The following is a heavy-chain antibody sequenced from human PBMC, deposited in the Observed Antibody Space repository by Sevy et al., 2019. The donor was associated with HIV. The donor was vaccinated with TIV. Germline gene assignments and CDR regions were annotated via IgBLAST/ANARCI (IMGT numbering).Heavy chain of an antibody. D-gene: IGHD3-16*01. CDR2: LNPGNGNT. V-gene: IGHV1-3*01. CDR3: ARDPYARRGFDY. J-gene: IGHJ4*02. Sequence: ASVKVSCKATGYNFNTYTIHWVRQAPGQSLEWMAWLNPGNGNTKYAQQFRGRVTITRDTSARTVYMELTSLTSEDTAVYFCARDPYARRGFDYWGQRTLVTDSS. CDR1: GYNFNTYT.